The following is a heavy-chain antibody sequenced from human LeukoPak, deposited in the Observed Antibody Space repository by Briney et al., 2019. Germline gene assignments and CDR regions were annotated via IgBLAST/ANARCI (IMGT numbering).Heavy chain of an antibody. D-gene: IGHD6-13*01. V-gene: IGHV4-59*01. CDR2: IYYSGST. Sequence: SETLSLTCTVSGGSISSYYWSWIRQPPGKGLEWIGNIYYSGSTNYNPSLKSRVTISVDTSKNQFSLKLSSVTAADTAVYYCARMLAAAGPPYFDYWGQGTLVTVSS. J-gene: IGHJ4*02. CDR3: ARMLAAAGPPYFDY. CDR1: GGSISSYY.